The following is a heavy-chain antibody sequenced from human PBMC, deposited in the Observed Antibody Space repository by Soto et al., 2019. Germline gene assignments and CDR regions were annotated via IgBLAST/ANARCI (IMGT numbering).Heavy chain of an antibody. Sequence: PSETLSLTCAVSGASISSGGYSWSWIRQPPGKGLEWIGYIYHSGSTHYNPSLKSRVTTSVDRSKNQFSLKLRSVTAADTAVYYCARVLSTWGQGTLVTVSP. CDR1: GASISSGGYS. CDR2: IYHSGST. CDR3: ARVLST. J-gene: IGHJ5*02. V-gene: IGHV4-30-2*01.